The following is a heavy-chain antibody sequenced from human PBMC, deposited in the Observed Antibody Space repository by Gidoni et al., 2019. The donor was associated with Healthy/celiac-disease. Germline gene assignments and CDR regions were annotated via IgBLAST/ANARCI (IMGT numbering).Heavy chain of an antibody. D-gene: IGHD1-26*01. CDR3: AKASGGSYRTDIDY. CDR2: ISWNSGSI. CDR1: GFTFDDYA. V-gene: IGHV3-9*01. Sequence: EVQLVESGGGLVQPGRSLRLSCPASGFTFDDYAMHWVRPAPGKGLEWVSGISWNSGSIGYADSVKGRFTISRDNAKNSLYLQMNSLRAEDTALYYCAKASGGSYRTDIDYWGQGTLVTVSS. J-gene: IGHJ4*02.